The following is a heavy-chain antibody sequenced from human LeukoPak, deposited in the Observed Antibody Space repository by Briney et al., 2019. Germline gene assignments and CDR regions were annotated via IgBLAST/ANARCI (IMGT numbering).Heavy chain of an antibody. J-gene: IGHJ4*02. CDR3: ARNSRVASTSGLSY. D-gene: IGHD4-23*01. Sequence: SVKVSCKASGGTFSSYPFTWVRQAPGQGLEWMGEITPIFGAANYAQTFQGRVTITADESTSTVFMELSSLRSDDTAFYYCARNSRVASTSGLSYWGQGTLVTVSS. CDR2: ITPIFGAA. V-gene: IGHV1-69*13. CDR1: GGTFSSYP.